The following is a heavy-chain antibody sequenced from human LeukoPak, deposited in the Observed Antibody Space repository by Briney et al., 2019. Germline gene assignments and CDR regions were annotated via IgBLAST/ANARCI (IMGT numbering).Heavy chain of an antibody. D-gene: IGHD6-13*01. V-gene: IGHV1-18*01. CDR1: GYTFTSYG. CDR3: ARGCIAAAGTYYYYYGMDV. CDR2: ISAYNGNT. Sequence: GASVKVSCKASGYTFTSYGISWVRQAPGQGLEWMGWISAYNGNTNYAQKLQGRVTMTTDTSTSTAYMELRSLRSDDTAVYYCARGCIAAAGTYYYYYGMDVWGQGTTVTVSS. J-gene: IGHJ6*02.